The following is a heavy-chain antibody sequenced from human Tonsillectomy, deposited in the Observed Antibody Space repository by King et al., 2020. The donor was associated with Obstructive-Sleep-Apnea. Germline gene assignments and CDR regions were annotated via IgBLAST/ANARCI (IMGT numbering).Heavy chain of an antibody. J-gene: IGHJ6*02. D-gene: IGHD2/OR15-2a*01. Sequence: VQLVQSGGGLVQPGGSLRLXXAAXXXXXNDXXMNXVRQAPGKGLEWVAXINQDGXXIYYXDSLRGRFTISRDTAKNSLFLQMSSLRAXDTAVYYCAREXHLIGAVRDYYYGMDXXGRXTTVTVSS. CDR2: INQDGXXI. CDR1: XXXXNDXX. CDR3: AREXHLIGAVRDYYYGMDX. V-gene: IGHV3-7*01.